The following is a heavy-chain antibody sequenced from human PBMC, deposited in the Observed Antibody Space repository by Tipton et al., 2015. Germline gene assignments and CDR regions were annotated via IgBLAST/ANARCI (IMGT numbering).Heavy chain of an antibody. CDR2: IFHRGDT. J-gene: IGHJ6*02. CDR3: ARDLEHGMDV. Sequence: LRLSCTVSGGSISNSNYYWGWIRQPPGKGLEWIGSIFHRGDTNYNPSLKSRVTIAVDTSKNQFSLTLNSVAAADTAVYHCARDLEHGMDVGGQGTTVTVSS. D-gene: IGHD5-24*01. V-gene: IGHV4-39*07. CDR1: GGSISNSNYY.